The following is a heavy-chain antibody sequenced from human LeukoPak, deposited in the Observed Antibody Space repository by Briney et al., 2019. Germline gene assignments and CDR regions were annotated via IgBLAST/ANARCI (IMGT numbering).Heavy chain of an antibody. J-gene: IGHJ4*02. CDR3: AVVGATTHYFDY. D-gene: IGHD1-26*01. CDR2: IYYSGST. V-gene: IGHV4-39*07. CDR1: GGSISSSSYY. Sequence: SGTLSLTCTVSGGSISSSSYYWGWIRQPPGKGLEWIGSIYYSGSTYYNPSLKSRVTISVDTSKNQFSLKLSSVTAADTAVYYCAVVGATTHYFDYWGQGTLVTVSS.